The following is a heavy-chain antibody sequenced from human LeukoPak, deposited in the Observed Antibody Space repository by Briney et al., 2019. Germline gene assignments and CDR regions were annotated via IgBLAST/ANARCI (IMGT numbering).Heavy chain of an antibody. CDR1: GFTFNNYW. CDR2: IKEDTSQK. Sequence: GGSLRLSCAASGFTFNNYWLSWVRQGPGKGLEWVAHIKEDTSQKYYVGSVEGRFTISRDNARNSLYLQMNSLRGEDTAVYFCARQVSREGHFDYWGQGAPVTVSS. V-gene: IGHV3-7*01. CDR3: ARQVSREGHFDY. J-gene: IGHJ4*02. D-gene: IGHD1-26*01.